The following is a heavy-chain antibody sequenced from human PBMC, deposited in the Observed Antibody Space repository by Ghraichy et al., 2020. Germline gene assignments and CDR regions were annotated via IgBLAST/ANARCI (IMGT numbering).Heavy chain of an antibody. CDR2: IYHSGST. V-gene: IGHV4-38-2*02. J-gene: IGHJ3*02. Sequence: SQTLSLTCAVSGYSISGGYYWGWIRQPPGKGLEWIGSIYHSGSTYYNPSLKSRVTISVDTSKNQFSLKLSSVTAADTAVYYCARDRYSSTWYSWEADKDDAFDIWGQGTMVTVSS. CDR3: ARDRYSSTWYSWEADKDDAFDI. D-gene: IGHD6-13*01. CDR1: GYSISGGYY.